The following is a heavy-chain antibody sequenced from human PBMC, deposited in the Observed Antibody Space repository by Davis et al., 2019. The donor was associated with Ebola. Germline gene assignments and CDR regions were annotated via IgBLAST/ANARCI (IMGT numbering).Heavy chain of an antibody. Sequence: ASVKVSCKASGYTFTVYYMHWVRQAPGQGLEWMGWISPNTGGTIYAQKFQDRVTMTRDTSISPAYMELSRLRYDDTAVYYCARLGSAPFDYWGQGTLVTVSS. CDR1: GYTFTVYY. D-gene: IGHD1-26*01. V-gene: IGHV1-2*02. CDR2: ISPNTGGT. J-gene: IGHJ4*02. CDR3: ARLGSAPFDY.